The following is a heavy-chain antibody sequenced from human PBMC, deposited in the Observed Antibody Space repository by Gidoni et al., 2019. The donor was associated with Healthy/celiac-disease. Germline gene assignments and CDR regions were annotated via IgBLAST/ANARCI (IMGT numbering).Heavy chain of an antibody. Sequence: QVQLVQSGAEVKTPGASVKVSCKASGYPFTGYYMHWVRQAPGQGLEWMGRSNPNSGGTHYAQKFQGRVTMTRDTSISTAYMELSRLRSDDTAVYYCARAPGAVTTIWFDPWGQGTLVTVSS. CDR3: ARAPGAVTTIWFDP. D-gene: IGHD4-4*01. CDR2: SNPNSGGT. CDR1: GYPFTGYY. V-gene: IGHV1-2*06. J-gene: IGHJ5*02.